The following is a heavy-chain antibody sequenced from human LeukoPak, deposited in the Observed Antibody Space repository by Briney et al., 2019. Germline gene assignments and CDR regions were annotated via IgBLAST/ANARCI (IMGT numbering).Heavy chain of an antibody. CDR3: TGGAYGSDSQSFFDP. CDR2: VFNTGIT. CDR1: TGTINTYY. J-gene: IGHJ5*02. Sequence: KPSETLSLTCTVSTGTINTYYWSWIRQPAGKGLEWIGRVFNTGITNYNPSLKSRVTMSVDASRSQFSLRLTSVTAADTAVYYCTGGAYGSDSQSFFDPWGQGVLVTVSS. D-gene: IGHD3-10*01. V-gene: IGHV4-4*07.